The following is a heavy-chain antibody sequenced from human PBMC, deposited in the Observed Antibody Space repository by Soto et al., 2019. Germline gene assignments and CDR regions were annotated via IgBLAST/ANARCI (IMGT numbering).Heavy chain of an antibody. CDR1: GFTFSSYG. Sequence: GGSLRLSCAASGFTFSSYGMHWVRQAPGKGLEWVAVISYDGSNKYYADSVKGRFTISRDNSKNTLYLQMNSLRAEDTAVYYCASDSGYCGSTSCGVEYWGQGTLVTVSS. CDR2: ISYDGSNK. J-gene: IGHJ4*02. D-gene: IGHD2-2*01. V-gene: IGHV3-30*03. CDR3: ASDSGYCGSTSCGVEY.